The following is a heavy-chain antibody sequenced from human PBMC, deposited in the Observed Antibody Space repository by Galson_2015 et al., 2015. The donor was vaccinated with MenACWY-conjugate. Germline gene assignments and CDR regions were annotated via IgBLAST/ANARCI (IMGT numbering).Heavy chain of an antibody. CDR1: GGSINGTYYF. CDR2: IYYSGST. J-gene: IGHJ6*03. CDR3: ARHPQQFHYCSGGNCYYHYYMDV. D-gene: IGHD2-15*01. V-gene: IGHV4-39*01. Sequence: SETLSLTCTVSGGSINGTYYFWVWIRQPPGKGLEWIGSIYYSGSTYYNPSLKSRVTLSVDTSKNQFTLRLSSVTAADTAVYFCARHPQQFHYCSGGNCYYHYYMDVWGRGTTVTVSS.